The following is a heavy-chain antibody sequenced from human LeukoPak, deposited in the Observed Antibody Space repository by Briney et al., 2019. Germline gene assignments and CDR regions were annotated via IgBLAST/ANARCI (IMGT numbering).Heavy chain of an antibody. CDR1: GFTVSSNY. Sequence: GGSLRLSCAASGFTVSSNYMSWVCQAPGKGLEWVSVIYSGGSTYYADSVKGRFTISRDNSKNTLYLQMNSLRAEDTAVYYCARDRGSPSQSGYYYYMDVWGKGTTVTVSS. CDR3: ARDRGSPSQSGYYYYMDV. CDR2: IYSGGST. V-gene: IGHV3-53*01. D-gene: IGHD3-3*01. J-gene: IGHJ6*03.